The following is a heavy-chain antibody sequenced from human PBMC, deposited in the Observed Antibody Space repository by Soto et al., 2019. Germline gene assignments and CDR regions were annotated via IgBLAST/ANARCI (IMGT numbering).Heavy chain of an antibody. D-gene: IGHD5-12*01. J-gene: IGHJ1*01. Sequence: GASVKVSCKASGYTFTSYGISWVRQAPGQGLEWMGWISAYNGNTNYAQKLQGRVTMTTDTSTSTAYMELRSLRSDDTAVYYCARVHGSWHRGWLAPWGQGTLVTVSS. CDR1: GYTFTSYG. CDR2: ISAYNGNT. CDR3: ARVHGSWHRGWLAP. V-gene: IGHV1-18*01.